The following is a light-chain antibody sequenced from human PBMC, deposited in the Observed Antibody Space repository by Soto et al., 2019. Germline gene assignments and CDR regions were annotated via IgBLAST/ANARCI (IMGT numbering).Light chain of an antibody. V-gene: IGKV3-20*01. CDR1: QSVSGTY. J-gene: IGKJ1*01. CDR3: QDYGSSRT. Sequence: EVVLTQSPGTLSLSPGERATLSCRASQSVSGTYLAWYQQKPGQAPRLLIYDASSRATGIPDRFSGSGSGTDFTLTISRLEPDDFAVYYCQDYGSSRTFGQGPKVDIK. CDR2: DAS.